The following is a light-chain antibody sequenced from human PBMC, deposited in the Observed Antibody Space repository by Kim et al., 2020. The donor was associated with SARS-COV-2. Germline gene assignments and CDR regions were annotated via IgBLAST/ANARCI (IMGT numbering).Light chain of an antibody. V-gene: IGLV3-1*01. CDR2: HNS. Sequence: VPTGHTANFICSGHNLGEKFVSWYQHKPGQSPMLVIYHNSKRPSGIPERFSGSSSGDTATLTISGTQSMDEADYYCQTWDNNAGVVFGGGTQLTVL. J-gene: IGLJ2*01. CDR3: QTWDNNAGVV. CDR1: NLGEKF.